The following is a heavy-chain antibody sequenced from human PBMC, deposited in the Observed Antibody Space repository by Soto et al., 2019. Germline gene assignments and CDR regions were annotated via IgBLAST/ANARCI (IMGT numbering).Heavy chain of an antibody. J-gene: IGHJ6*02. Sequence: PGESLKISCPASGSTFSKYWIAWVRQMPGKGLEYVGIVYPGDPDNRYSQSFQGQVTISVDTATSTAYMQWNSLKASDSAMYYCARRLKDDSGSSPYYSACDVWGRGTTSTVSS. CDR3: ARRLKDDSGSSPYYSACDV. D-gene: IGHD2-15*01. CDR2: VYPGDPDN. V-gene: IGHV5-51*01. CDR1: GSTFSKYW.